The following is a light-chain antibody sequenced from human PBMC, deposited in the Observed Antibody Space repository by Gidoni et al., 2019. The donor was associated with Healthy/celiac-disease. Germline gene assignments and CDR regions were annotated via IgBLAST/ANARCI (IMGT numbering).Light chain of an antibody. Sequence: DIQMTQSPSSLSASVCDRVTITCQASQDISNYLNWYQQKPGKAPKLLIYDASNFETGVPSRFSGSGSGTDFTFTISSLQPEDIATYYCQQYDNLPRTFGPGTKVDIK. CDR3: QQYDNLPRT. J-gene: IGKJ3*01. V-gene: IGKV1-33*01. CDR1: QDISNY. CDR2: DAS.